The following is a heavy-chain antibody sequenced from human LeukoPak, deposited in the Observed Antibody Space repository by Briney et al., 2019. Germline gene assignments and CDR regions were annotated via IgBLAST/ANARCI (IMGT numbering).Heavy chain of an antibody. CDR1: GYTHTELS. CDR3: ATSWFGGISGYVFGMDV. D-gene: IGHD5-12*01. V-gene: IGHV1-24*01. CDR2: FDLEDGET. J-gene: IGHJ6*04. Sequence: ASVKVSCKVSGYTHTELSMHWVRQAPGKGLEWMGGFDLEDGETSYAQKFQGRVTMTEDTSTDTAYMDLSSLRSEDTAVYYCATSWFGGISGYVFGMDVWGKGTTVTVSS.